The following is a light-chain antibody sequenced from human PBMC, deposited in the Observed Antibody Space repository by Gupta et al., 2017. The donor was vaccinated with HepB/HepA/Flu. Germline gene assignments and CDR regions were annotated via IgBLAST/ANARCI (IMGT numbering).Light chain of an antibody. Sequence: EIVLTQSPATLSVSPGERATLSCRAHQTVSNYLAWYQQKPGQAPRLLIYDASNRATGIPARFSGSGSGTDFTLTISSLEPEDFAVYYCQQRSNWVTVAGGAKVEIK. CDR2: DAS. V-gene: IGKV3-11*01. CDR1: QTVSNY. J-gene: IGKJ4*01. CDR3: QQRSNWVT.